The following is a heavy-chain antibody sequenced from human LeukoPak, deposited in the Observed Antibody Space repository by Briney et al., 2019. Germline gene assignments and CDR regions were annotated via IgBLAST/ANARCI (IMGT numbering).Heavy chain of an antibody. Sequence: GGSLRLSCAASRFTFSSYGMHWVRQAPGKGLEWVAFIRYDGSNKYYADSVKGRFTISRDNSKNTLYLQMNSLRAEDTAVYYCAKDKSGYSSTSDIWGQGTMVTVSS. CDR2: IRYDGSNK. J-gene: IGHJ3*02. CDR1: RFTFSSYG. V-gene: IGHV3-30*02. D-gene: IGHD6-13*01. CDR3: AKDKSGYSSTSDI.